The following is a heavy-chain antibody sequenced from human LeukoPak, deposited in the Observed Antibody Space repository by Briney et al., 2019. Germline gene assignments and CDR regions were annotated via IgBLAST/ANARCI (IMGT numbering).Heavy chain of an antibody. CDR3: TKVFSSVSFDY. CDR2: INTDGTST. CDR1: GFTFSSHW. V-gene: IGHV3-74*01. Sequence: PGGSLRLSCAASGFTFSSHWMHWVRQAPGKGQVWVSQINTDGTSTTYADFVKGRFTISRDNAKKTLYLQMNNLRADDTAVYYCTKVFSSVSFDYWGQGSLVTVSS. D-gene: IGHD3-22*01. J-gene: IGHJ4*02.